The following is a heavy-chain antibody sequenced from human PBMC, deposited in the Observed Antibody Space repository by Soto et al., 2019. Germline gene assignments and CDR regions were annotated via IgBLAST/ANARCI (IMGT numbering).Heavy chain of an antibody. CDR1: GYTFINYY. CDR3: ARDLAAGDY. Sequence: QVQLVQSGAEVKKPGASVKLSCKASGYTFINYYIHWVRQAPGQGLEWMGIFNPTSGSTNYAQKCRGRGTLTMDTSTRTVYMELSSLRFDDTAVYYCARDLAAGDYWGQGTLVTVSS. D-gene: IGHD6-13*01. V-gene: IGHV1-46*01. CDR2: FNPTSGST. J-gene: IGHJ4*02.